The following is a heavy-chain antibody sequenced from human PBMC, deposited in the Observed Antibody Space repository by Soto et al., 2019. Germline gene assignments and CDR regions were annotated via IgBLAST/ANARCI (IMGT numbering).Heavy chain of an antibody. D-gene: IGHD5-18*01. V-gene: IGHV4-30-2*01. CDR3: ARGYGRNFDY. CDR2: IYHSGST. CDR1: GGSISSGGYS. Sequence: SETLSLTCAVSGGSISSGGYSWSWIRQPPGKGLEWIGYIYHSGSTYYNPSLKSRVTISVDTSKNQFSLKLSSVTAADTAIYYCARGYGRNFDYWGQGTLVTVSS. J-gene: IGHJ4*02.